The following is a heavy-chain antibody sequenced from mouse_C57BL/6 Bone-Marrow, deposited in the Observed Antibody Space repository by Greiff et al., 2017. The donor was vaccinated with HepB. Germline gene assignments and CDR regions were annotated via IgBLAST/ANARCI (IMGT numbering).Heavy chain of an antibody. J-gene: IGHJ1*03. CDR2: IDPSDSYT. CDR1: GYTFTSYW. D-gene: IGHD2-2*01. Sequence: QVQLQQPGAELVKPGASVKLSCKASGYTFTSYWMQWVKQRPGQGLEWIGEIDPSDSYTNSNQKFTGKATLTVDTYSSTAYLQLSSLTSEDSAVYYCAREVVTTGWYFDVWGTGTTVTVSS. CDR3: AREVVTTGWYFDV. V-gene: IGHV1-50*01.